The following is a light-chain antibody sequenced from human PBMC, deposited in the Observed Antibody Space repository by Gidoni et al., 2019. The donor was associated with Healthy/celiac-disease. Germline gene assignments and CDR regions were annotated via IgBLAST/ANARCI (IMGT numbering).Light chain of an antibody. CDR3: QQSYSTWLT. V-gene: IGKV1-39*01. J-gene: IGKJ4*01. CDR1: QSISSY. Sequence: DIQMTQSPSSLSASVGDRVTITCRASQSISSYLNWYQQKPGKAPKLLIYAASSLQSGVPSRFSGSGSGTDFTLTISSLQPEEFATYYCQQSYSTWLTCGGGTKVEIK. CDR2: AAS.